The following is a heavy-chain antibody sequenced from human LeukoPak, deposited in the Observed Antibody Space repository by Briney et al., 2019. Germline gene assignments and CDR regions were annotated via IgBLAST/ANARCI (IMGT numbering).Heavy chain of an antibody. J-gene: IGHJ4*02. D-gene: IGHD5-18*01. V-gene: IGHV3-30-3*01. CDR2: ISYDGSNK. CDR1: GFTFSSYA. Sequence: PGGSLRLSCAASGFTFSSYAMHWVRQAPGKGLEWVAVISYDGSNKYYADSVKGRFTISRDNSKNTLYLQMNSLRSDDTAVYYCARDLNSYGYGMVSAFWGQGTLVTVSS. CDR3: ARDLNSYGYGMVSAF.